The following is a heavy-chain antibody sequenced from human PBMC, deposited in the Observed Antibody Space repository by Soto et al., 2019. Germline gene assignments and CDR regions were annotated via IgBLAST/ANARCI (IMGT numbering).Heavy chain of an antibody. V-gene: IGHV3-72*01. J-gene: IGHJ4*02. CDR3: VLWVRGIINY. Sequence: EVQFVESGGGLVQPGGSLRLSCAISGITFSDHDIDWVRQAAGKGLEWLGRSRTRADNYATDYAASVKGRFTFSRTDSKSSLSMQMRSLKTGDAAMYYCVLWVRGIINYWGQGTLVTVSS. CDR1: GITFSDHD. D-gene: IGHD3-10*01. CDR2: SRTRADNYAT.